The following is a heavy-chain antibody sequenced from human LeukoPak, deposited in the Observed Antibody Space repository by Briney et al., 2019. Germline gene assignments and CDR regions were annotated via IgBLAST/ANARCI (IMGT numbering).Heavy chain of an antibody. CDR3: ARGHLTGRGYFDY. Sequence: SETLSLTCAVYGGSFSVYYWSWIRQPPGKGLEWIGEINHSGSTNYNPSLKSRVTISVDTSNNHFSLKLSSVTAADTAVYYCARGHLTGRGYFDYWGQGTLVTVSS. CDR2: INHSGST. J-gene: IGHJ4*02. CDR1: GGSFSVYY. D-gene: IGHD1-20*01. V-gene: IGHV4-34*01.